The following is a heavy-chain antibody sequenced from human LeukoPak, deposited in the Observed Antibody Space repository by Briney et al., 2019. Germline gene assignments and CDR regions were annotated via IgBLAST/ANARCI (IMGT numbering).Heavy chain of an antibody. V-gene: IGHV3-30*02. CDR2: IHYDGTNK. J-gene: IGHJ4*02. CDR3: AKDPKWELRGYYFDY. Sequence: GGSLRLSCAASGFSFSSYGMHWVRQAPGKGLEWVAFIHYDGTNKHYVDSVRGRFTISRDNSKNTLYLQMNSLRAEDTALYYCAKDPKWELRGYYFDYWGQGTLVTVSS. CDR1: GFSFSSYG. D-gene: IGHD1-26*01.